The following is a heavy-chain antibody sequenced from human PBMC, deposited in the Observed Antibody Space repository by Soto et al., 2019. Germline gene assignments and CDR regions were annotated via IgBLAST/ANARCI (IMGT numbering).Heavy chain of an antibody. Sequence: GESLKISCKGSGYSFTSYWIAWVRQMPGKGLEWMGIIFPHDSDIRYSPSFEGQVTISADKSISTAYLQWSSLKASDTAMYYCARLYCSGGSCYLFDYWGQGTLVTVSS. J-gene: IGHJ4*02. D-gene: IGHD2-15*01. V-gene: IGHV5-51*01. CDR3: ARLYCSGGSCYLFDY. CDR1: GYSFTSYW. CDR2: IFPHDSDI.